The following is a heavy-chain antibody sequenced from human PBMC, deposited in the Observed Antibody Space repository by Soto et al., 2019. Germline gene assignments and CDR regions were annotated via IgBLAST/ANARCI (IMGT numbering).Heavy chain of an antibody. CDR3: ARGPLVVLNYFES. CDR1: GGTFRNYP. D-gene: IGHD3-16*02. CDR2: IFPLTDIP. J-gene: IGHJ4*02. V-gene: IGHV1-69*02. Sequence: QVQLVQSGTEVKKPGSSVKVSCKASGGTFRNYPINWVRQAPGQGLEWMGSIFPLTDIPNYAQNFQARLTISADKSTSTAYIELSSLTSDDTARYFCARGPLVVLNYFESWGQGTLVTVSS.